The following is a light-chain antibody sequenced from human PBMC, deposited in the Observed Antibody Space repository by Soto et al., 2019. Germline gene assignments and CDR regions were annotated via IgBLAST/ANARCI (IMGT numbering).Light chain of an antibody. V-gene: IGLV2-14*01. Sequence: QSVLTQPASVSASPGQSITMSCSGTSSDVGAYNYVAWYQQFPGKTPKLIIYGVSSRPSGVSSRFSGSKSGNTAPLTISGLQAEDEADYYCISYTGSSTSYVFGTGTKVTVL. CDR3: ISYTGSSTSYV. J-gene: IGLJ1*01. CDR1: SSDVGAYNY. CDR2: GVS.